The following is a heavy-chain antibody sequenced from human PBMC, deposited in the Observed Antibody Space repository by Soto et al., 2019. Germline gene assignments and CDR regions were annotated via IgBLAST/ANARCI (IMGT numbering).Heavy chain of an antibody. CDR2: IDPSDSQT. CDR3: ARQIYDSDNGPNFQYYFDS. J-gene: IGHJ4*02. V-gene: IGHV5-10-1*01. D-gene: IGHD3-22*01. Sequence: GESLKISCKGSGYSFAGYWITWVRQKPGKGLEWMGRIDPSDSQTYYSPSFRGHVTISATKSITTVFLQWSSLRASDTAMYYCARQIYDSDNGPNFQYYFDSWGQGTTVTVYS. CDR1: GYSFAGYW.